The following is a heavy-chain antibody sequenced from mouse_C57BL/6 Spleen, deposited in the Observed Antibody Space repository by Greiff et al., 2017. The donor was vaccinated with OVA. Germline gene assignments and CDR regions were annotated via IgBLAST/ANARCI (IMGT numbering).Heavy chain of an antibody. CDR3: AREEGYPAWFAY. CDR2: INPNNGGT. J-gene: IGHJ3*01. D-gene: IGHD2-2*01. CDR1: GYTFTDYN. Sequence: EVQLQQSGPELVKPGASVKMSCKASGYTFTDYNMHWVKQSHGKSLEWIGYINPNNGGTSYNQKFKGKATLTVNKSSSTAYMELRSLTSEDSAVYCCAREEGYPAWFAYWGQGTLVTVSA. V-gene: IGHV1-22*01.